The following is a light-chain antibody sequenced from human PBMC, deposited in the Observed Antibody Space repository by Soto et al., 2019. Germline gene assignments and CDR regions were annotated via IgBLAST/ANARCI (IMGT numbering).Light chain of an antibody. J-gene: IGKJ4*02. CDR2: DAS. V-gene: IGKV1-33*01. CDR3: QQYENLPMT. Sequence: DIQLTQSPSSLSASVGDRVTITCQASQDISIYLNWYQKKARGAPNLLIYDASKLKTGVPSRFTGNGSVTHFTFPINNLQPEDIATYYCQQYENLPMTFGRGTRVE. CDR1: QDISIY.